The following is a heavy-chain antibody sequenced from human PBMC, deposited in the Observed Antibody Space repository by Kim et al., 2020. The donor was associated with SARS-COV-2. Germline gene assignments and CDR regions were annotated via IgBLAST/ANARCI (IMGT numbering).Heavy chain of an antibody. CDR3: ARETVAALPRGFDY. J-gene: IGHJ4*02. CDR2: IIPIFGTA. Sequence: SVKVSCKASGGTFSSYAISWVRQAPGQGLEWMGGIIPIFGTANYAQKFQGRVTITADESTSTAYMELSSLRSEDTAVYYCARETVAALPRGFDYWGQGTLVTVSS. D-gene: IGHD6-6*01. V-gene: IGHV1-69*13. CDR1: GGTFSSYA.